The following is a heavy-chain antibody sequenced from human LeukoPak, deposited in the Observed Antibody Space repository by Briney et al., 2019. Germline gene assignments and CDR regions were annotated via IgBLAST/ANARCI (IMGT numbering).Heavy chain of an antibody. CDR3: AKSTGYSYDNDY. D-gene: IGHD5-18*01. V-gene: IGHV3-23*01. J-gene: IGHJ4*02. CDR2: ISGSGGST. CDR1: GFTFSSYG. Sequence: GGSLGLSCAASGFTFSSYGMSWVRQAPGKGLEWVSAISGSGGSTYYADSVKGRFTISRDNSKNTLYLQMNSLRAEDTAVYYCAKSTGYSYDNDYWGQGTLVTVSS.